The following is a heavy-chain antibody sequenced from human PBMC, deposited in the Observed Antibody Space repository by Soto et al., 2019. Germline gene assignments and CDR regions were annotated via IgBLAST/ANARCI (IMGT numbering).Heavy chain of an antibody. CDR3: ARDERGTCTGTNCYYFDY. CDR1: GYTFTRYG. D-gene: IGHD2-2*01. J-gene: IGHJ4*02. V-gene: IGHV1-18*04. Sequence: QVQLVQSGTEVKEPGASVKVSCKASGYTFTRYGISWVRQAPGQGLEWMAWTSANNDNTNYAEKVQGRVTLTTDTATGTAYRELRSLRSDDTAVYYCARDERGTCTGTNCYYFDYWGQGTLVTVSS. CDR2: TSANNDNT.